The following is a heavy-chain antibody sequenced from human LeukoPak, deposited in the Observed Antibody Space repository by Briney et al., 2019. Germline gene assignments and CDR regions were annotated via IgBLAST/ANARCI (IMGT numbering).Heavy chain of an antibody. CDR2: INHSGST. Sequence: PSETLSLTCAVYGGSFSGYYWSWIRQPPGKGLEWIGEINHSGSTNYNPSLKSRVTISVDTSKNQFSLKLSSVTAADTAVYFCARAYSSSWYFNWFDPWGQGTLVTVSS. V-gene: IGHV4-34*01. D-gene: IGHD6-13*01. J-gene: IGHJ5*02. CDR1: GGSFSGYY. CDR3: ARAYSSSWYFNWFDP.